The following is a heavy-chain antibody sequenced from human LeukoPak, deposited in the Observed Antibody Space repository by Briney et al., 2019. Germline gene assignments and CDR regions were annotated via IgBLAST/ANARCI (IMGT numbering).Heavy chain of an antibody. Sequence: GGSLRLSCAASGFTFSSYAMSWVRQAPGKGLEWVSAISGSGGSTYYADSVKGRFTISRDNSKNSLYLQMNSLRAEDTALYYCAKESLNGNYMDVWGKGTTVTVSS. CDR1: GFTFSSYA. J-gene: IGHJ6*03. V-gene: IGHV3-23*01. D-gene: IGHD3-16*01. CDR2: ISGSGGST. CDR3: AKESLNGNYMDV.